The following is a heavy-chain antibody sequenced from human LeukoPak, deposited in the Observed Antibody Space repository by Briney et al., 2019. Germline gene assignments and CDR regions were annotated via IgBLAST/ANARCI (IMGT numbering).Heavy chain of an antibody. CDR1: GFTLSIFA. CDR2: MSEDGSEK. J-gene: IGHJ4*02. Sequence: GGSLRLSCTASGFTLSIFAMHWVRQAPGKGLEWLGHMSEDGSEKHYVDSVRGRFTISRDPSKNTLYLEMTSLRTEDTAVYYCAREADAGYYRTVDYWGQGTMVTVS. D-gene: IGHD2-15*01. CDR3: AREADAGYYRTVDY. V-gene: IGHV3-30-3*01.